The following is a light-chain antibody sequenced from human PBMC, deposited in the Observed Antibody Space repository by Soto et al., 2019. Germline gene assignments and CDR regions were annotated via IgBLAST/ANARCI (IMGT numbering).Light chain of an antibody. CDR1: QSVSGY. J-gene: IGKJ2*01. CDR2: DAS. Sequence: EIVLTQSPATLSLSPGERATLSCRASQSVSGYLAWYQQKPGQAPRLLMYDASNRATGVPARFTGSESGSEFTLTISGLQSEDFAVYYCQQGHNWPLTFGQGTRLEI. CDR3: QQGHNWPLT. V-gene: IGKV3-11*01.